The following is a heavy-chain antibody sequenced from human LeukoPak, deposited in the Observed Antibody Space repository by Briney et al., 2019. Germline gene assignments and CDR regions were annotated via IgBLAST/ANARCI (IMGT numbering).Heavy chain of an antibody. V-gene: IGHV3-23*01. CDR2: ISGSGGRT. CDR1: GFTFSSYA. D-gene: IGHD3-22*01. CDR3: AKNSYYYDSSGYSALDY. Sequence: GGSLRLSCAASGFTFSSYAMSWVRQAPGKGLEWVSGISGSGGRTYYADSVKGRFTISRDNSKNTLYLQMSSLRAEDTAVYYCAKNSYYYDSSGYSALDYWGQGTLVTVSS. J-gene: IGHJ4*02.